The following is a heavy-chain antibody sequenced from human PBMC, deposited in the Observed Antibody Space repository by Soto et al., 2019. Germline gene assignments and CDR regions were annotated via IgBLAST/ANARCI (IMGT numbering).Heavy chain of an antibody. CDR3: AWGAYCSGGSCYSSTFDY. CDR2: IIPILGIA. J-gene: IGHJ4*02. Sequence: SVKVSCKASGGTFSSYTISWVRQAPGQGLEWMGRIIPILGIANYAQKFQGRVTITADKSTSTAYMELSSLRSEDTAVYYCAWGAYCSGGSCYSSTFDYWGQGTLVTVSS. V-gene: IGHV1-69*02. CDR1: GGTFSSYT. D-gene: IGHD2-15*01.